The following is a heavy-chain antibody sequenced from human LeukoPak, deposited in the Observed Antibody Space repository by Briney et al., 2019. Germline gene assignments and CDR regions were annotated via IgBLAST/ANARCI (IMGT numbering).Heavy chain of an antibody. CDR2: IFYTGNA. Sequence: SETLSLTCTVTGVSISGYHWNWIRLSPGKGLEWIANIFYTGNADYNPSLESRVTISVDTSKNEIYLTLSSVTAADTAIYYCARKTYCSGGRCYGENWFDPWGQGTLVTVSS. V-gene: IGHV4-59*08. D-gene: IGHD2-15*01. CDR1: GVSISGYH. CDR3: ARKTYCSGGRCYGENWFDP. J-gene: IGHJ5*02.